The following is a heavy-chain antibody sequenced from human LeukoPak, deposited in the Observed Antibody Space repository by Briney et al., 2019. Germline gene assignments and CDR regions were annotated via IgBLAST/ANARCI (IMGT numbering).Heavy chain of an antibody. CDR1: GFTFSSYS. D-gene: IGHD3-10*01. CDR3: ASYYYGSGGDAFDI. J-gene: IGHJ3*02. Sequence: GGSLRLSCAASGFTFSSYSMNWVRQAPGKGLEWVSSISSSRSYIYYADSMKGRFTISRDNAKNSLYLQMNSLRAEDTAVYYCASYYYGSGGDAFDIWGQETMVTVPS. V-gene: IGHV3-21*01. CDR2: ISSSRSYI.